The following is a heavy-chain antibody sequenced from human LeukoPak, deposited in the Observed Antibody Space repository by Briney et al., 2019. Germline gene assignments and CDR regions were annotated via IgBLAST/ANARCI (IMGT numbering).Heavy chain of an antibody. CDR3: ARHVYDILTGRDY. Sequence: SETLSLTCTVSGGSISSSSYYWGWIRQPPGKGLEWIGSIYYSGSTNYNPSLKSRVTISVDTSKNQFSLKLSSVTAADTAVYYCARHVYDILTGRDYWGQGTLVTVSS. CDR2: IYYSGST. J-gene: IGHJ4*02. CDR1: GGSISSSSYY. V-gene: IGHV4-39*01. D-gene: IGHD3-9*01.